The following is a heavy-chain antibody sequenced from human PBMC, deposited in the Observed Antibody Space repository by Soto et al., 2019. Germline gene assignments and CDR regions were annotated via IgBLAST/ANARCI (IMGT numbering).Heavy chain of an antibody. D-gene: IGHD6-13*01. J-gene: IGHJ3*02. CDR1: GFTFNNYA. Sequence: EVQLLESGGGMVQPGGSLRLSCAASGFTFNNYAMSWVRQAPGKGLEWVSAIDGSGTYTYYTDSVKGRITISRDNSKNTVFLQMNSLRAEETAVYYCAKEIAAVGAGVFDIWGQGTRVTVSS. CDR2: IDGSGTYT. CDR3: AKEIAAVGAGVFDI. V-gene: IGHV3-23*01.